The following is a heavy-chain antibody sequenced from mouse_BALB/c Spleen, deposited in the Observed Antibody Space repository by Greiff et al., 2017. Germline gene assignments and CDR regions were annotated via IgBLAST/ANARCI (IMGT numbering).Heavy chain of an antibody. V-gene: IGHV5-6-4*01. CDR1: GFTFSSYT. J-gene: IGHJ4*01. CDR3: TRDRKVYYRYDDAMDY. Sequence: DVQLVESGGGLVKPGGSLKLSCAASGFTFSSYTMSWVRQTPEKRLEWVATISSGGSYTYYPDSVKGRFTISRDNAKNTLYLQMSSLKSEDTAMYYCTRDRKVYYRYDDAMDYWGQGTSVTVSS. CDR2: ISSGGSYT. D-gene: IGHD2-14*01.